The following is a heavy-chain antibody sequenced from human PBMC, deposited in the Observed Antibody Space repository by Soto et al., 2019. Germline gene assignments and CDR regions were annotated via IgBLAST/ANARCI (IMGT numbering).Heavy chain of an antibody. V-gene: IGHV4-59*01. D-gene: IGHD3-10*01. J-gene: IGHJ3*02. CDR1: GGSISSYY. CDR3: ARGPMVRGVIIQAGAFDI. CDR2: IYYSGST. Sequence: SETLSLTCTVSGGSISSYYLSWIRQPPGKGLEWIGYIYYSGSTNYNPSLKSRVTISVDTSKNQFSLKLSSVTAADTAVYYCARGPMVRGVIIQAGAFDIWGQGTMVTVSS.